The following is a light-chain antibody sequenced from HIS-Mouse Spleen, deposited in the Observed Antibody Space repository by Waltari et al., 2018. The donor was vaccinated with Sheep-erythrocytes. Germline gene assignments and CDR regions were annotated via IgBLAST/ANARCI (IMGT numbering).Light chain of an antibody. J-gene: IGLJ2*01. CDR1: SRDVGSYNL. Sequence: QSALTQPASVSGSPGQSITTSCTETSRDVGSYNLVSWYQQHPGKAPKLMIYEGSKRPSGVSNRFSGSKSGNTASLTISGLQAEDEADYYCCSYAGSSTLVFGGGTKLTVL. V-gene: IGLV2-23*01. CDR3: CSYAGSSTLV. CDR2: EGS.